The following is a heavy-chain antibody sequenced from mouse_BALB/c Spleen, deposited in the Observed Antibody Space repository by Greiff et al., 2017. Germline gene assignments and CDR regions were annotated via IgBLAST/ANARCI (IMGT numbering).Heavy chain of an antibody. CDR1: GYTFTSYW. V-gene: IGHV1-87*01. J-gene: IGHJ1*01. CDR2: IYPGDGDT. D-gene: IGHD2-3*01. Sequence: VQLVESGAELARPGASVKLSCKASGYTFTSYWMQWVKQRPGQGLEWIGAIYPGDGDTRYTQKFKGKATLTADKSSSTAYMQLSSLASEDSAVYYCARSGLLRYFDVWGAGTTVTVSS. CDR3: ARSGLLRYFDV.